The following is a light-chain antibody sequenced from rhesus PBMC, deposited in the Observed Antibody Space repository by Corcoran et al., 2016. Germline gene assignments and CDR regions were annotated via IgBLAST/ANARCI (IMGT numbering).Light chain of an antibody. Sequence: DIVMTQTPLSLPVTPGEPASISCRSSQSLLDTEDGNTYLEWYLQKPGQSPQTLIYEISNRASGVPDRVKGSGSNTDFTLKISRVEAEDVGIYYCMQGIEYPFTFGPGTKLDI. CDR2: EIS. V-gene: IGKV2S20*01. CDR3: MQGIEYPFT. J-gene: IGKJ3*01. CDR1: QSLLDTEDGNTY.